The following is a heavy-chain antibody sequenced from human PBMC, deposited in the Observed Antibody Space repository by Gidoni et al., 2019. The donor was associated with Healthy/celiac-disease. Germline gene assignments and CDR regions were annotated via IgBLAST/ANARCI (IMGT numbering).Heavy chain of an antibody. D-gene: IGHD3-22*01. Sequence: VSGGSISSGGYYWSWIRQHPGKCLEWIGYIYYSGSTYYNPSLKSRVTISVDTSKNQFSLKLSSVTAADTAVYYCAREPYYYDSSGYFRSYWFDPWGQGTLVTVSS. CDR1: GGSISSGGYY. J-gene: IGHJ5*02. CDR2: IYYSGST. V-gene: IGHV4-31*02. CDR3: AREPYYYDSSGYFRSYWFDP.